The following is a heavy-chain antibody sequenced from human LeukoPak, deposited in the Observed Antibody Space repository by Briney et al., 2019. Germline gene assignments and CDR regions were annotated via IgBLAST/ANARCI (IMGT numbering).Heavy chain of an antibody. V-gene: IGHV3-48*03. CDR1: GFTFRSYE. Sequence: GSLRLSCAASGFTFRSYEINWVRQAPGKGLEWVSYISSSGSTIYYVDSVKGRFTISRDNAKNSLYLQMHSLRAEDTAVYYCARVGGDYYDSSGPIDYWGQGTLVTVSS. CDR3: ARVGGDYYDSSGPIDY. D-gene: IGHD3-22*01. CDR2: ISSSGSTI. J-gene: IGHJ4*02.